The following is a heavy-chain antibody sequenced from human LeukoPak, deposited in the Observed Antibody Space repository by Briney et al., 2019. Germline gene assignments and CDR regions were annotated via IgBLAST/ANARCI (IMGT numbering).Heavy chain of an antibody. CDR3: ARDSLGSGSYYDY. V-gene: IGHV3-7*01. J-gene: IGHJ4*02. D-gene: IGHD3-10*01. Sequence: GRSLRLSCAASSFTFSGYWMSWVRQAPGKGLEWVANINQGGSEKNYVDSVKGRFTISRDNAKNSLYLQMYSLRAEDTAVYFCARDSLGSGSYYDYWGQGTLVTVSS. CDR2: INQGGSEK. CDR1: SFTFSGYW.